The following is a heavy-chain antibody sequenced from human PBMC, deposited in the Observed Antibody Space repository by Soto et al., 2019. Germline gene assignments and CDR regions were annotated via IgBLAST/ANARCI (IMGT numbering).Heavy chain of an antibody. V-gene: IGHV1-69*02. CDR3: ARGPLVVLNYFES. Sequence: QVQLVQSGTEVKKPGSSVKVSCKASGGTFRNYPINWVRQDPGQGLEWMGSIFPLTDIPDYAQNFQARLTISADKSTSTAYSELSSLTSDDTAMYFCARGPLVVLNYFESWGKGTLVTVSS. J-gene: IGHJ4*02. CDR1: GGTFRNYP. CDR2: IFPLTDIP.